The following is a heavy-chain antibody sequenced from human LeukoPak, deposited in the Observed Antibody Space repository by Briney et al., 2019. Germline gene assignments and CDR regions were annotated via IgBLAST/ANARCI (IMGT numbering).Heavy chain of an antibody. CDR1: GYSISSSNY. CDR2: IFYSGRT. J-gene: IGHJ4*02. Sequence: TPSETLSLTCTVSGYSISSSNYWGWIRQPPGKGLEWIGSIFYSGRTYYNPSLKSRVTMSVDTSKNQFSLRLSSVNAADTAVYYCARDILATSIAAPYYWGQGTLVTVSS. D-gene: IGHD6-13*01. CDR3: ARDILATSIAAPYY. V-gene: IGHV4-38-2*02.